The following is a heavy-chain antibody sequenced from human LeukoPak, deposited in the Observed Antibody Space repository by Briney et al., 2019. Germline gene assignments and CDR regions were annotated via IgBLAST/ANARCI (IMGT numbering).Heavy chain of an antibody. J-gene: IGHJ4*02. D-gene: IGHD3-16*02. CDR2: ISSNGGST. Sequence: GGSLRLSCSASGFTFSSYAMHWVRQAPGKGLEYVSAISSNGGSTYYADSVKGRFTISRDNSKNMLYLQMGSLRAEDMGVYYCVRDAGTSPLDYWGQGTLVTVSS. CDR1: GFTFSSYA. V-gene: IGHV3-64D*06. CDR3: VRDAGTSPLDY.